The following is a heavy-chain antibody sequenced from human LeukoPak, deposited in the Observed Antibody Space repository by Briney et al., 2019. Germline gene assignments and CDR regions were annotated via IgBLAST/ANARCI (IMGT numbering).Heavy chain of an antibody. CDR2: IIPIFGTA. CDR1: GGTFSSYA. J-gene: IGHJ6*03. Sequence: SVTVTCKASGGTFSSYAISWVRQAPGQGLEWMGGIIPIFGTANYAQKFQGRVTITTDESTNTAYMELSSLGSEDTAVYYCTREDGWNYNFMDCGGKGTTVTVS. V-gene: IGHV1-69*05. D-gene: IGHD2-15*01. CDR3: TREDGWNYNFMDC.